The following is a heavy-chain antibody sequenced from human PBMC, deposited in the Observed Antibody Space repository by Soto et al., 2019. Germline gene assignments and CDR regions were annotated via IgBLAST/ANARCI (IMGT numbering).Heavy chain of an antibody. J-gene: IGHJ4*02. V-gene: IGHV4-39*01. CDR1: GGFISNSNYY. Sequence: SETLSLTCTVSGGFISNSNYYWGWIRQPPGKGLEWIGSIYYSGTSYYMPSLKSRGTMSVDTSKNQFSLKLSSVTAADTAVYYCASTISYYDIWSGYWHWYYWGQGTLVTVSS. CDR3: ASTISYYDIWSGYWHWYY. CDR2: IYYSGTS. D-gene: IGHD3-3*01.